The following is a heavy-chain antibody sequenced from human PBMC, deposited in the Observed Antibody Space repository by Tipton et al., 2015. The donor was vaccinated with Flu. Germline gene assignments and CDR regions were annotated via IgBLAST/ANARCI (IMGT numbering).Heavy chain of an antibody. J-gene: IGHJ1*01. CDR3: AKSGSYLEYLQH. CDR1: GGSITNDKYS. V-gene: IGHV4-61*02. CDR2: IYTSGST. Sequence: TLSLTCTVSGGSITNDKYSWSWIRQPAGKGLEWIGRIYTSGSTKYNPSLESRVTISIDTSKNQFSLKLTSVSAADTAVYYCAKSGSYLEYLQHWGQGTLVTVSS. D-gene: IGHD1-26*01.